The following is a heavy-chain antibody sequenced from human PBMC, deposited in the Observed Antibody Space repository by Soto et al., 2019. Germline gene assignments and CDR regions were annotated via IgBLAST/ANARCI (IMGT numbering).Heavy chain of an antibody. CDR1: GGSISSYY. CDR3: ARQGEYYYDSSGYFSALPKGTMGWYFDL. CDR2: IYYSGST. Sequence: SDPLSPTCTFSGGSISSYYWSLIRQPPGKGLEWIGYIYYSGSTNYNPSLKSRVTISVDTSKNQFSLKLSSVTAADTAVYYCARQGEYYYDSSGYFSALPKGTMGWYFDLWCSGTLRTVSS. V-gene: IGHV4-59*08. J-gene: IGHJ2*01. D-gene: IGHD3-22*01.